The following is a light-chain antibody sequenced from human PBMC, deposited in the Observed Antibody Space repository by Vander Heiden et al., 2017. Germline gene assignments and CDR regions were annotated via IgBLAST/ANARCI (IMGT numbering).Light chain of an antibody. CDR1: QIVFYSSNNKYY. Sequence: DIVMIQSPDSLAVSLARWATIYCKSSQIVFYSSNNKYYLAWYQQKPVQPPRLLMDWASTRASGVPDRFSGSGSETDFTLTITSLQAEDVAVYYCQQYYSIPPTFGQGTKLEI. J-gene: IGKJ2*01. CDR3: QQYYSIPPT. CDR2: WAS. V-gene: IGKV4-1*01.